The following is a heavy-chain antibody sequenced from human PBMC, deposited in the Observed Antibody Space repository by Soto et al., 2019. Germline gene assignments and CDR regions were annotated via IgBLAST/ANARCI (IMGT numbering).Heavy chain of an antibody. J-gene: IGHJ6*02. D-gene: IGHD3-10*01. CDR3: AKFGPGSSPDV. Sequence: GGSLRLPCAGSGFTFSSHAMSLVPQAPGKGLEWVSAISGSGGSTYYADSVKGRFTISRDNSKNTLYLQMNSLRAEDTAVYYCAKFGPGSSPDVWGQGTTVTVSS. CDR2: ISGSGGST. V-gene: IGHV3-23*01. CDR1: GFTFSSHA.